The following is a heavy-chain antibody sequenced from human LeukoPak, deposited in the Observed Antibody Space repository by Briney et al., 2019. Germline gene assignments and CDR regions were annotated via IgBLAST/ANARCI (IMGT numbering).Heavy chain of an antibody. J-gene: IGHJ3*02. D-gene: IGHD3-22*01. CDR3: AKGSGYYSRDAFDI. Sequence: GGSLRLSCAASGFTFSNYAMSWVRQAPGKGLEWVSATIGSGYNTYYADSVKGRFAISRDSSKNTLYLQMNSLRAEDTAVYYRAKGSGYYSRDAFDIWGQGTMVTVSS. CDR2: TIGSGYNT. CDR1: GFTFSNYA. V-gene: IGHV3-23*01.